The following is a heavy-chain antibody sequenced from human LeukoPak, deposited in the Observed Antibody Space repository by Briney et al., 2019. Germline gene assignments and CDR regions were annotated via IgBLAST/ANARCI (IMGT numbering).Heavy chain of an antibody. CDR1: GFTVSSNY. D-gene: IGHD3-10*01. Sequence: GSLRLSCAASGFTVSSNYMSWIRQPPGKGLEWIGEINHSGSTNYNPSLKGRVTISVDASKNQFSLKLSSVTAADTAVYYCARIYGSGRYNWFDPWGQGTLVTVSS. V-gene: IGHV4-34*01. J-gene: IGHJ5*02. CDR2: INHSGST. CDR3: ARIYGSGRYNWFDP.